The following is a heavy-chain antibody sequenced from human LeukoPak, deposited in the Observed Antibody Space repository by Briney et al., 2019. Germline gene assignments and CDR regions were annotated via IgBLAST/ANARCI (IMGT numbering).Heavy chain of an antibody. CDR2: IYYSGST. CDR3: ARMLRDLVVVISASFDY. D-gene: IGHD3-22*01. Sequence: SETLSLTCTVSGGSISSSSYYWGWIRQPPGKGLEWIGSIYYSGSTYYNPSLKSRVTISVDTSKNQFSLKLSSVTAADTAVYYCARMLRDLVVVISASFDYWGQGTLVTVS. CDR1: GGSISSSSYY. J-gene: IGHJ4*02. V-gene: IGHV4-39*01.